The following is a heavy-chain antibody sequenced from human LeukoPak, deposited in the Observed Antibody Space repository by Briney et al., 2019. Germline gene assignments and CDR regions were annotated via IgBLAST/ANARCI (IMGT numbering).Heavy chain of an antibody. D-gene: IGHD2/OR15-2a*01. Sequence: SETLSLTCSVSGSSITSVSYWAWIRPATEKGLEWIGSLSHSGAPYYNPSITRRTSTTEETTKKRFRLTMRSVTEEDTAVYYFARVGSSNIHYDYWGPGTLVTVSS. CDR2: LSHSGAP. CDR3: ARVGSSNIHYDY. CDR1: GSSITSVSY. V-gene: IGHV4-38-2*02. J-gene: IGHJ4*02.